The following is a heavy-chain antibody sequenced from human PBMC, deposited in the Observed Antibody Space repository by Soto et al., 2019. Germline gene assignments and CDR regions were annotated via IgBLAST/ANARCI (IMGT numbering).Heavy chain of an antibody. J-gene: IGHJ6*02. D-gene: IGHD3-10*01. CDR3: AKDTYYYGSGALDV. CDR1: GFTFSSYG. Sequence: PGGSLRLSCAASGFTFSSYGMHWVRQAPGKGLEWVAVISYDGSNKYYADSVKGRFTISRDNSKNTLYLQMNSLRAEDTAVYYCAKDTYYYGSGALDVWGQGSTVTVS. CDR2: ISYDGSNK. V-gene: IGHV3-30*18.